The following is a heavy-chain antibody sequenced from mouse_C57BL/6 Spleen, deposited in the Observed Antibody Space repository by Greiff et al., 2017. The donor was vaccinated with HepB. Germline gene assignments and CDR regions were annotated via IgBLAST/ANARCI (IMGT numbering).Heavy chain of an antibody. D-gene: IGHD1-1*01. J-gene: IGHJ4*01. CDR2: IDPANGNT. V-gene: IGHV14-3*01. Sequence: EVQLQQSVAELVRPGASVKLSCTASGFNIKNTYMHWVKQRPEQGLEWIGRIDPANGNTKYAPKFQGKATITADTSSNTAYLQLSSLTSEDTAIYYCARSLYYGSSPLYAMDYWGQGTSVTVSS. CDR3: ARSLYYGSSPLYAMDY. CDR1: GFNIKNTY.